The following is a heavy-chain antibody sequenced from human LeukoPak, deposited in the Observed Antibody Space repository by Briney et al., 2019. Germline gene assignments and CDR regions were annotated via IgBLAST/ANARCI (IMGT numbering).Heavy chain of an antibody. Sequence: GGSLRLSCAASGFTVSSNYMSWVRQAPGKGLEWGSVIYSGGSTYYADSVKGRFTISRDNSKNTLYLQMNSLRAEDTAVYYCARGLSPTRSGYSDYWGQGTLVTVSS. CDR2: IYSGGST. CDR1: GFTVSSNY. D-gene: IGHD3-22*01. J-gene: IGHJ4*02. V-gene: IGHV3-53*01. CDR3: ARGLSPTRSGYSDY.